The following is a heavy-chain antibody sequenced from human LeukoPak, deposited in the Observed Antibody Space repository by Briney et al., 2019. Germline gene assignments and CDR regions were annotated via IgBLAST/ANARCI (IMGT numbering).Heavy chain of an antibody. CDR2: IYYSGST. CDR3: ARRGYFDWLFNY. CDR1: GGSISSYY. V-gene: IGHV4-59*12. D-gene: IGHD3-9*01. J-gene: IGHJ4*02. Sequence: PSETLSLTCTVSGGSISSYYWSWIRQPPGKGLEWIGYIYYSGSTNYNPSLKSRVTISVDTSKNQFSLKLSSVTAADTAVYYCARRGYFDWLFNYWGQGTLVTVSS.